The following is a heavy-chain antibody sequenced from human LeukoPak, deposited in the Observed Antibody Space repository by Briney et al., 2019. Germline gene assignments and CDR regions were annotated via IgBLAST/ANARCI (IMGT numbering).Heavy chain of an antibody. Sequence: SETLSLTCAVYGGSFSGYYWSWICQPPGKGLEWIGEINHSGSTNYNPSLKSRVTISVDTSKNQFSLKLSSVTAADTAVYYCARGGANGYYDSSGNPDWGQGTLVTVSS. J-gene: IGHJ4*02. CDR2: INHSGST. D-gene: IGHD3-22*01. V-gene: IGHV4-34*01. CDR1: GGSFSGYY. CDR3: ARGGANGYYDSSGNPD.